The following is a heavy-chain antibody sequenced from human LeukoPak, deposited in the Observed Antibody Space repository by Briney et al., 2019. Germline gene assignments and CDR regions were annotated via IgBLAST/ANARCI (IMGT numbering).Heavy chain of an antibody. Sequence: PSETLSLTCTVSGGSIISYYGSWIRQPPGKGLEWIGYIYYSGSTNYNPSLKSRVTISVDTSKNQFSLKLSSVTAADTAVYYCARLLNSYGSRGYFDLWGRGTLVTVSS. V-gene: IGHV4-59*08. CDR2: IYYSGST. J-gene: IGHJ2*01. CDR3: ARLLNSYGSRGYFDL. D-gene: IGHD5-18*01. CDR1: GGSIISYY.